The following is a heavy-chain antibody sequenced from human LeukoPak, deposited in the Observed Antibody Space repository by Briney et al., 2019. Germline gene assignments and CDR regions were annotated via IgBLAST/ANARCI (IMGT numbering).Heavy chain of an antibody. Sequence: GGSLRLSCVASGFTFSSSWMTWVRQAPGMGLERVANIKADGSGKFYVDSVRGRFSISRDNAKNSLYLELNSLRAEDTGVYFCARDRGWQQFDYRGQGTLVTVSS. D-gene: IGHD5-24*01. CDR1: GFTFSSSW. V-gene: IGHV3-7*01. CDR3: ARDRGWQQFDY. CDR2: IKADGSGK. J-gene: IGHJ4*01.